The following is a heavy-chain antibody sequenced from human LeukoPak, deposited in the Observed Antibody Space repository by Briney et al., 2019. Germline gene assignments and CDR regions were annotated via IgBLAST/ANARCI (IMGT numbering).Heavy chain of an antibody. CDR3: ARHPGSGTYTYYYYYMDV. D-gene: IGHD3-10*01. J-gene: IGHJ6*03. CDR1: GGSISSSTYF. V-gene: IGHV4-39*01. CDR2: IYYSGST. Sequence: PSETLSLTCTVSGGSISSSTYFWGWIRQPPGKGLEWIGTIYYSGSTYYNPSLKSRVTISVDTSKNQFSLKLSSVTAADTAVYYCARHPGSGTYTYYYYYMDVWGTGTTVTISS.